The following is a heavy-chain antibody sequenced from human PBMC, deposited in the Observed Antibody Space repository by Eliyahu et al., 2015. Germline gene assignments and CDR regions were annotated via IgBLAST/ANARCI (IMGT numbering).Heavy chain of an antibody. J-gene: IGHJ4*02. V-gene: IGHV3-21*01. Sequence: EVQLVASGGGLVKPGGSLXLSCTASGXXFSSYSLNWVRQAPGKGLEWISAISDGSRYIYYADSVKGRFTVSRDNAKNSLYLQMNSLRAEDTAVYYCASRAVAYSSGWFWGQGALVTVSS. CDR1: GXXFSSYS. D-gene: IGHD6-19*01. CDR2: ISDGSRYI. CDR3: ASRAVAYSSGWF.